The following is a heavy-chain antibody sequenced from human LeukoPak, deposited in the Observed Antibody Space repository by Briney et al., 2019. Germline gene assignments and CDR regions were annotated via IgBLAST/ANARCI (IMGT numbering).Heavy chain of an antibody. CDR3: ARGQYDYVWGSYRSRDAFDI. CDR1: GFTFSSYE. J-gene: IGHJ3*02. V-gene: IGHV3-48*03. D-gene: IGHD3-16*02. CDR2: ISSSGSTI. Sequence: GGSLRLSCAASGFTFSSYEMNWVRQAPGKGLEWVSYISSSGSTIYYADSVKGRFTISRDNAKNSLYLQMNSLRAEDTAVYYCARGQYDYVWGSYRSRDAFDIWGQGTMVTVSS.